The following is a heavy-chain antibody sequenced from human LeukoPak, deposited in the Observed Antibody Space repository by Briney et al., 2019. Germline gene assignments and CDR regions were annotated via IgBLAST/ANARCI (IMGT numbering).Heavy chain of an antibody. CDR1: GGSISSYY. CDR2: IYYSGST. Sequence: SETLSLTCTVSGGSISSYYWSWIRQPPGKGLEWIGYIYYSGSTNYNPSLKSRVTISVDTSKNQFSLKLSSVTAADTAVYYCARDTGSDAFDIWGQGTMVTVSS. V-gene: IGHV4-59*01. D-gene: IGHD1-14*01. J-gene: IGHJ3*02. CDR3: ARDTGSDAFDI.